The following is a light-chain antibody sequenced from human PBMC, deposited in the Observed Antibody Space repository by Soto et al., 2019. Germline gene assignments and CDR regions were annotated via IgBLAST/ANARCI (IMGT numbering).Light chain of an antibody. Sequence: EILLTQSPATLSLSPGNRATLSCRASQSISTYLAWYQQNPGQAPRLLMFEASNRATGIPARFSGSGSGTDFTLTISSLEPEDFAVYYCQQRGTWPWTFGQGTKVEIK. J-gene: IGKJ1*01. CDR3: QQRGTWPWT. CDR2: EAS. V-gene: IGKV3-11*01. CDR1: QSISTY.